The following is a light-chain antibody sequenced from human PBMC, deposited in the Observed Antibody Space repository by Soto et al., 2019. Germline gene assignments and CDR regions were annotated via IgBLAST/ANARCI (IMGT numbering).Light chain of an antibody. CDR1: QKGSHH. J-gene: IGKJ2*01. CDR2: GAS. CDR3: HQYDDWPPGYT. Sequence: IGLTQSSTTLSFAPGERSNLLLRASQKGSHHLAWDQQKPGQAPRLLLHGASTRATGIPARFSGSGSGTEFTLTISSLQSEDFAVYYCHQYDDWPPGYTFGQGTKLEI. V-gene: IGKV3-15*01.